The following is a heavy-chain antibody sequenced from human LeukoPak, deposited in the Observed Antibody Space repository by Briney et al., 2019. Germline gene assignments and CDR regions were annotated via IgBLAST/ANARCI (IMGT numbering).Heavy chain of an antibody. D-gene: IGHD1-1*01. V-gene: IGHV4-39*01. CDR1: SNY. J-gene: IGHJ4*02. CDR2: IYSSGNT. CDR3: ARHLSGTTMSHYFDF. Sequence: SNYWISWVRQSPGKGLEWIASIYSSGNTHSNPSLKSRVSISVDTSKNQVSLKLYSVTASDAAIYYCARHLSGTTMSHYFDFWGQGTLVTVSS.